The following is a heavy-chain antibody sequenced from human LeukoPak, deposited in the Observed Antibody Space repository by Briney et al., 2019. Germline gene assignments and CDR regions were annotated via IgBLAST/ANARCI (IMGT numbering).Heavy chain of an antibody. V-gene: IGHV3-21*01. J-gene: IGHJ4*02. CDR1: GFTFSSYS. Sequence: PGGSLRLSCAASGFTFSSYSMNWVRQAPGKGLEWVSSISSSSSYIYYADSVKGRFTISRDNAKNSLYLQTNSLRAEDTAVYYCARTIAAAGEVDYWGQGTLVTVSS. CDR2: ISSSSSYI. CDR3: ARTIAAAGEVDY. D-gene: IGHD6-13*01.